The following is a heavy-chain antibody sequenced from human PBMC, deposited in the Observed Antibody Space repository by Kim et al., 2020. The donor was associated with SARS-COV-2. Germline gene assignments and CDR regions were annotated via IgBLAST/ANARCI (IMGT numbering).Heavy chain of an antibody. CDR2: T. Sequence: TSYASSVEGPFTISRDEARNSVYLQMSSLRDEDTGIYYCARDPHFGAYDLWGQGTMVTVSS. D-gene: IGHD3-16*01. CDR3: ARDPHFGAYDL. V-gene: IGHV3-11*05. J-gene: IGHJ3*01.